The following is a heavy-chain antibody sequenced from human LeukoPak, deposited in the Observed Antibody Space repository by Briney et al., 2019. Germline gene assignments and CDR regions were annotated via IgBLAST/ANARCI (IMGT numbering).Heavy chain of an antibody. CDR2: INHSGST. CDR3: ARITGVPILLWFGELLRDDAFDI. V-gene: IGHV4-34*01. J-gene: IGHJ3*02. CDR1: GGSFSGYY. D-gene: IGHD3-10*01. Sequence: SETLSLTCAVYGGSFSGYYWSWIRQPPGKGLEWIGEINHSGSTNYNPSLKSRVTISVDTSKNQFSLKLSSVTAADTAVYYCARITGVPILLWFGELLRDDAFDIWGQGTMVTVSS.